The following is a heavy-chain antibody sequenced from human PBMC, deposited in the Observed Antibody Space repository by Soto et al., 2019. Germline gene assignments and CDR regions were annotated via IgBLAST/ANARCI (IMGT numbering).Heavy chain of an antibody. V-gene: IGHV3-21*01. CDR2: ISSSSSYI. J-gene: IGHJ3*02. D-gene: IGHD6-13*01. CDR3: ASLAGIAAAGTTLDDAFGI. Sequence: PGGSLRLSCAASGFTFSSYSMNWVRQAPGEGLEWVSSISSSSSYIYYADSVKGRFTISRDNAKNSLYLQMNSLRAEDTAVYYCASLAGIAAAGTTLDDAFGIWGQGTMVTVSS. CDR1: GFTFSSYS.